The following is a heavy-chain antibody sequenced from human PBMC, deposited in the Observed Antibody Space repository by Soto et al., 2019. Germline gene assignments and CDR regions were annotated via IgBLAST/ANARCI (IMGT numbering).Heavy chain of an antibody. CDR1: GGSISSGGYS. CDR3: ARAAYSGWHIDY. Sequence: QLQLQESGSGLVKPSQTLSLTCAVSGGSISSGGYSWSWIRQPPGKGLEWIGYIYHSGSTYYNPYRKSRVSKSVDRSKNQFSLKLSSVTAADTAVYYCARAAYSGWHIDYWGQGTLVTVSS. V-gene: IGHV4-30-2*01. CDR2: IYHSGST. D-gene: IGHD6-19*01. J-gene: IGHJ4*02.